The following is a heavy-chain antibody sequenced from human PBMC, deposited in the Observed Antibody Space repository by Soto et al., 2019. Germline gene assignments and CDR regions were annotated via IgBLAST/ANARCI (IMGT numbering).Heavy chain of an antibody. CDR1: GFTFDDYG. D-gene: IGHD3-22*01. J-gene: IGHJ4*02. CDR3: VPYYYDSSLGDFDY. Sequence: EVQLVESGGGVVRPGGSLRLSCAASGFTFDDYGMSWVRQAPGKGLEWVSGINWNGGSTGYADSVKGRFTISRDNAKNSLYLQLNSLRAEDTALYYCVPYYYDSSLGDFDYWGQGTLVTVSS. V-gene: IGHV3-20*04. CDR2: INWNGGST.